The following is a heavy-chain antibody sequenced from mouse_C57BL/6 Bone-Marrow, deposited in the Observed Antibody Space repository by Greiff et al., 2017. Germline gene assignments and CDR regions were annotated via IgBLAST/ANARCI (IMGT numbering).Heavy chain of an antibody. CDR3: ARDYYGNFYFDY. Sequence: QVQLQQPGAELVKPGASVKMSCKASGYTFTSYWITWVKQRPGQGLEWIGDIYPGSGSTNYNEKFKSKATLTVDTSSSTAYMQLSSLTSEDSAVYDCARDYYGNFYFDYWGQGTTRTVSS. V-gene: IGHV1-55*01. CDR2: IYPGSGST. D-gene: IGHD2-1*01. J-gene: IGHJ2*01. CDR1: GYTFTSYW.